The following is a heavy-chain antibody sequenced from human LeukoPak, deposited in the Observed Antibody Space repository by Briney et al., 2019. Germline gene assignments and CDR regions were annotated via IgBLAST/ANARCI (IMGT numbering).Heavy chain of an antibody. CDR2: IYTSGST. D-gene: IGHD3-9*01. CDR3: ARVEYYDILTGYCDAFDI. CDR1: GGSISSSSYY. J-gene: IGHJ3*02. Sequence: SETLSLTCTVSGGSISSSSYYWGWIRQPAGKGLEWIGRIYTSGSTNYNPSLKSRVTISVDTSKNQFSLKLSSVTAADTAVYYCARVEYYDILTGYCDAFDIWGQGTMVTVSS. V-gene: IGHV4-61*02.